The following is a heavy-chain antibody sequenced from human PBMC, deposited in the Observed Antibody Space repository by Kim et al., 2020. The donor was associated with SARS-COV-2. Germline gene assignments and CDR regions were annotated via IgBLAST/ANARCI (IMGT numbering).Heavy chain of an antibody. CDR3: VKAGGMDV. CDR2: SSNI. Sequence: SSNIKYEDTVKSRYTISRDNGNNALYLQMNSLGDEDTAVFYCVKAGGMDVWGQGTTVTVSS. V-gene: IGHV3-48*02. J-gene: IGHJ6*02.